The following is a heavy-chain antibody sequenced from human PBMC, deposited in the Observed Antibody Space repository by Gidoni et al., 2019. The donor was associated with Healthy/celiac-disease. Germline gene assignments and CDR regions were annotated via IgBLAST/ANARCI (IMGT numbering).Heavy chain of an antibody. CDR3: AGGQQLVEGGMDV. J-gene: IGHJ6*02. Sequence: QVQLVESGGGLVKPGGSLRLSCADSGFTVSDYYMSWIRQAPGRGLEWFSYFSSSGSTIYYADSEKGRFTITRNNAKNSLYLQMNSLRAEDTAVYYCAGGQQLVEGGMDVWGQGTTVTVSS. D-gene: IGHD6-13*01. V-gene: IGHV3-11*01. CDR1: GFTVSDYY. CDR2: FSSSGSTI.